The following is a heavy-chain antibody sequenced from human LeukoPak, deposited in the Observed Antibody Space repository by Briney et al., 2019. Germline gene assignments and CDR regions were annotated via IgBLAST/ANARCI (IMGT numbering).Heavy chain of an antibody. CDR1: GFTFSSYS. CDR2: ISSSSSYI. J-gene: IGHJ6*02. Sequence: GGSLRLSCAASGFTFSSYSMNWVRQAPGKGLEWVSSISSSSSYIYYADSVKGRLTISRDNAKNSLYLQMSNLRAEDTAVYFCARGGGLDVWGQGATVTVSS. V-gene: IGHV3-21*04. D-gene: IGHD3-16*01. CDR3: ARGGGLDV.